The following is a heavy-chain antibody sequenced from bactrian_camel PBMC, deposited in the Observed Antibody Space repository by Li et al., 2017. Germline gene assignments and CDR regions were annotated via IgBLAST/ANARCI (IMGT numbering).Heavy chain of an antibody. V-gene: IGHV3S53*01. D-gene: IGHD5*01. J-gene: IGHJ4*01. Sequence: HVQLVESGGGSVQAGGSLRLSCAASGYTDSINCMGWFRQVPGKERELVARVSHPGTPSYRASVRGRFTISQDMSQDKRKNTLYLQMSSLKTDDTAVYYCAAEQWVGVNCKPKYFGQGTQVTVS. CDR2: VSHPGTP. CDR1: GYTDSINC.